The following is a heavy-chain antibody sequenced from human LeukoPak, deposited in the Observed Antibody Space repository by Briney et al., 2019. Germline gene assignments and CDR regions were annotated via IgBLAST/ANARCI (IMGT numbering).Heavy chain of an antibody. CDR3: ARASYDFWSGYYLNY. J-gene: IGHJ4*02. CDR2: INHSGST. V-gene: IGHV4-34*01. D-gene: IGHD3-3*01. CDR1: GGSFSGYY. Sequence: PSETLSLTCAVYGGSFSGYYWSWIRQPPGKGLEWIGEINHSGSTDYNPSLKSRVTISVDTSKNQFSLKLSSVTAADTAVYYCARASYDFWSGYYLNYWGQGTLVTVSS.